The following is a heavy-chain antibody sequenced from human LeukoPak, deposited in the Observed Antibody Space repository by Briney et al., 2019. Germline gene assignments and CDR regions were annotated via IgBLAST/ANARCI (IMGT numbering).Heavy chain of an antibody. J-gene: IGHJ4*02. CDR1: GYTSGSYG. Sequence: PSVKVSCKASGYTSGSYGITWGRQAPGQGLEWMGWISAYNGDTSYAQKFQVRVTMTTDTSTTTAYMELRSLRSDDTAVYYGARDGAYHDSSGSYYGVGDDFWGQGTLVTVSS. CDR3: ARDGAYHDSSGSYYGVGDDF. V-gene: IGHV1-18*01. D-gene: IGHD3-22*01. CDR2: ISAYNGDT.